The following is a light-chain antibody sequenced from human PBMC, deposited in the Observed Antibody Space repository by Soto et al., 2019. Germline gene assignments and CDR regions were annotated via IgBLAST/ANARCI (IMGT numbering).Light chain of an antibody. V-gene: IGKV1-5*01. CDR2: DAS. CDR1: QSISSW. CDR3: QQYNSYPIT. J-gene: IGKJ5*01. Sequence: DVQMTQYPYTLSASVGDRVTLTCRASQSISSWLAWYQQKPGKAPKLLIYDASNLESGVPSRFSGSGSGTEFTLTISSLQPDDFATYYCQQYNSYPITFGQGARLEI.